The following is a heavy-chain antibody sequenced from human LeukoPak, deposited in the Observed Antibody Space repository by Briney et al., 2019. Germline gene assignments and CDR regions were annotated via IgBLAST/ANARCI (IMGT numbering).Heavy chain of an antibody. V-gene: IGHV3-66*01. CDR1: GFTVSRTY. Sequence: PGGSLRLSCAALGFTVSRTYMRWVRQAPGKGLEWVSVIYESGDIYYSDSVRGRFAISRDNSKNTVYLQMNGLRGEDTAVYYCARDPSGTGTGFDIWGQGTMVTASS. CDR2: IYESGDI. CDR3: ARDPSGTGTGFDI. J-gene: IGHJ3*02. D-gene: IGHD3/OR15-3a*01.